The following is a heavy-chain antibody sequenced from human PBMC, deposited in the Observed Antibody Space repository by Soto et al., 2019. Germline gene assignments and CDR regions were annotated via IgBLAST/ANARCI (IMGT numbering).Heavy chain of an antibody. J-gene: IGHJ4*02. V-gene: IGHV2-5*02. CDR1: GFSLSTSGVG. CDR3: THSAYSSSWYGVLVDY. CDR2: IYWDDDK. Sequence: QITLKESGPTLVKPTQTLTLTCTFTGFSLSTSGVGVGWIRQPPGKALEWLALIYWDDDKRYSPSLKTRLTITKDTSKNQVVLTMTNMDPVDTATYYCTHSAYSSSWYGVLVDYWGQGTLVTVSS. D-gene: IGHD6-13*01.